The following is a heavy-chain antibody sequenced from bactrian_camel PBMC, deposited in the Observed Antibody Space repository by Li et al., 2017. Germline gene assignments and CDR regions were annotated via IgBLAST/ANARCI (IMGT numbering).Heavy chain of an antibody. CDR2: TYPEGVVT. Sequence: VQLVESGGGSVQAGGSLTLSCVASRYPSSAGCMAWFRQVPGQEREGLTVTYPEGVVTYYADSVKGRFTVSHDKVKNTVTLTLRMNNLAPEDTAMYYCAARDGCAVMPRKFIPTEYVFWGQGTQVTVS. V-gene: IGHV3S6*01. J-gene: IGHJ4*01. D-gene: IGHD1*01. CDR1: RYPSSAGC. CDR3: AARDGCAVMPRKFIPTEYVF.